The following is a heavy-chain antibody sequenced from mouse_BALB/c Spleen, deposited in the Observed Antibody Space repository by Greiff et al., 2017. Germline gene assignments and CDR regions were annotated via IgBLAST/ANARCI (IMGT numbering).Heavy chain of an antibody. CDR3: MNTTCPDAMDY. CDR2: INPSDGRT. J-gene: IGHJ4*01. V-gene: IGHV1S81*02. CDR1: GYTFTSYW. Sequence: QVQLQQPGAELVKPGASVKLSCKASGYTFTSYWMHWVKQRPGQGLEWIGEINPSDGRTNYNEKFKGKATLTVDKSSSTAYMQLSSLTSEDSAVYYCMNTTCPDAMDYWGQGTSVTVSS. D-gene: IGHD2-4*01.